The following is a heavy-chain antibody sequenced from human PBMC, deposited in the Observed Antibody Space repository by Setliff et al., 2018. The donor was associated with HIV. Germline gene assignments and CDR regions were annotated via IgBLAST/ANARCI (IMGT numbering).Heavy chain of an antibody. J-gene: IGHJ4*02. Sequence: SETLSLTCAVSGYAINNNFFWGWVRQPPGKGLEWIGSIYHSGSTYYNPSLKSRVTMSVDTSKNQFSLNLNSVTAADTAVYYCARETIRSGHPSEAGFDFWGQGALVTVSS. CDR1: GYAINNNFF. D-gene: IGHD6-19*01. CDR3: ARETIRSGHPSEAGFDF. CDR2: IYHSGST. V-gene: IGHV4-38-2*02.